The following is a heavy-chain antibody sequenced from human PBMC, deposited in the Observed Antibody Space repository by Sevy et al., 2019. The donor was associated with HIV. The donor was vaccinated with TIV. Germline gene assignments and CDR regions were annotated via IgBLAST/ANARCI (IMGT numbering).Heavy chain of an antibody. Sequence: SETLSLTCAVYGGSFSGYYWSWIRQPPGKGLEWIGEINHSGSTNYNPSLKSRVTISVDTSKNQFSLKLSSVTAVDTAVYYCARRPYCSGGSCSIFDYWGQGTLVTVSS. D-gene: IGHD2-15*01. CDR2: INHSGST. CDR3: ARRPYCSGGSCSIFDY. CDR1: GGSFSGYY. J-gene: IGHJ4*02. V-gene: IGHV4-34*01.